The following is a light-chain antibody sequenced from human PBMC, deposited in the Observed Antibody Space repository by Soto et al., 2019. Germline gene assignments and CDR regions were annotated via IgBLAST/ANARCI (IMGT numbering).Light chain of an antibody. CDR2: GAS. CDR1: QSVSSN. J-gene: IGKJ1*01. V-gene: IGKV3-15*01. CDR3: QQYNNWPRT. Sequence: ILMTQSPATLSVSPGERATLSCRASQSVSSNLAWYQQKPGQAPRLLIYGASTRATGIPARFSGSGSGTEFTLTISSLQSEDFAVYYCQQYNNWPRTLGQGTKVDIK.